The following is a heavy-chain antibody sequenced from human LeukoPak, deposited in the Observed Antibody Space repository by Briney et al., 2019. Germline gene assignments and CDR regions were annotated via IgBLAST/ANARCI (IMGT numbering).Heavy chain of an antibody. CDR3: ARALETGLGTYLDY. Sequence: SQTLSLTCAISGDCVSSNIVAWNWIRQSPSTGLEWLGRTFYRSKWSNDYAVSVKSRITINPDTSKNQFSLQLNSVTPEDTAVYYCARALETGLGTYLDYWGQGALVTVSS. J-gene: IGHJ4*02. V-gene: IGHV6-1*01. CDR2: TFYRSKWSN. CDR1: GDCVSSNIVA. D-gene: IGHD7-27*01.